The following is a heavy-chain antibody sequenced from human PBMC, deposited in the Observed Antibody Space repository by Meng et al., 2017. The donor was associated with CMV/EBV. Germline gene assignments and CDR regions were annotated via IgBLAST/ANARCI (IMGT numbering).Heavy chain of an antibody. Sequence: GESLKISCAASGFTFSSYAMSWVRQAPGKGLEWVPAISGSGGSTYYVDSVKGRFTISRDNSKNTLYLQMNSPRAEDTAVYYCARAYCSSTSCYNFDYWGQGTLVTVSS. CDR2: ISGSGGST. V-gene: IGHV3-23*01. CDR1: GFTFSSYA. J-gene: IGHJ4*02. CDR3: ARAYCSSTSCYNFDY. D-gene: IGHD2-2*02.